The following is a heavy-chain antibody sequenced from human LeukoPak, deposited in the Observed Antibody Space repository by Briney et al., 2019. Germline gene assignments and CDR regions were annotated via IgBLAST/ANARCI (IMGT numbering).Heavy chain of an antibody. V-gene: IGHV3-9*01. J-gene: IGHJ4*02. CDR1: GFTFDDYA. D-gene: IGHD3-3*01. Sequence: GRSLRLSCAASGFTFDDYAMHWVRQAPGKGLEWVSGISWNSGSIGYADSVKGRFTIFRDNAKNSLYLQMNSLRAEDTALYYCAKAASSYDFWSGYLLTGGGYYFDYWGQGTLVTVSS. CDR2: ISWNSGSI. CDR3: AKAASSYDFWSGYLLTGGGYYFDY.